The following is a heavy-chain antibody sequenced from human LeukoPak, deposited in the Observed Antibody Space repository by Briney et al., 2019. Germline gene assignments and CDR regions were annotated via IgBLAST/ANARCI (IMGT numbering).Heavy chain of an antibody. CDR3: AVDQWLVRDYYYGMDV. CDR1: GFTFSSYS. D-gene: IGHD6-19*01. V-gene: IGHV3-21*01. J-gene: IGHJ6*02. CDR2: ISSSSSYI. Sequence: GGSLRLSCAASGFTFSSYSMNWVRQAPGKGLEWVSSISSSSSYIYYADSVKGRFTISRDNAKNPLYLQMNSLRAEDTAVYYCAVDQWLVRDYYYGMDVWGQGTTVTVSS.